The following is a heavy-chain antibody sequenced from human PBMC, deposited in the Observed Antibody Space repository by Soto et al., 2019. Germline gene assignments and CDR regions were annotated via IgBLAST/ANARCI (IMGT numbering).Heavy chain of an antibody. CDR1: GYTFTSYG. Sequence: ASVKVSCKASGYTFTSYGISWVRQAPGQGLEWMGWISAYNGNTNYAQKLQGRVTMTTDTSTSTAYMELRSLRSDDTAVYYCARDRGYRLNYYYYYGMDVWGQGTTVTSP. V-gene: IGHV1-18*01. CDR2: ISAYNGNT. J-gene: IGHJ6*02. D-gene: IGHD5-12*01. CDR3: ARDRGYRLNYYYYYGMDV.